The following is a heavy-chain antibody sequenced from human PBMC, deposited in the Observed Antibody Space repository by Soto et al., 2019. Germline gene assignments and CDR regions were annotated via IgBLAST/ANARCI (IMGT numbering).Heavy chain of an antibody. CDR2: INHSGST. J-gene: IGHJ4*02. CDR1: GGSFSGYY. V-gene: IGHV4-34*01. Sequence: LSLTCAVYGGSFSGYYWSWIRQPPGKGLEWIGEINHSGSTNYNPSLKSRVTISVDTSKNQFSLKLSSVTAADTAVYYCARYRIVVEMATIGSDYYFDYWGQGTLVTVSS. D-gene: IGHD2-21*01. CDR3: ARYRIVVEMATIGSDYYFDY.